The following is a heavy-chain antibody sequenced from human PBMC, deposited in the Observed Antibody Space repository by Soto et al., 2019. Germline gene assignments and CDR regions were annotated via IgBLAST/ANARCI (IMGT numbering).Heavy chain of an antibody. D-gene: IGHD1-1*01. J-gene: IGHJ4*02. Sequence: DLEESGGGLVTPGESLRLSCAASAFTFSNTLMSWVRQAPGKGLEWVGRIKRKSDGAAADYAAPVKGRFTISRDDSINTLYLQMNSLKTEDTAVYYCTTASGRTQGSSWNHWGQGTLVTVSS. CDR1: AFTFSNTL. CDR2: IKRKSDGAAA. CDR3: TTASGRTQGSSWNH. V-gene: IGHV3-15*01.